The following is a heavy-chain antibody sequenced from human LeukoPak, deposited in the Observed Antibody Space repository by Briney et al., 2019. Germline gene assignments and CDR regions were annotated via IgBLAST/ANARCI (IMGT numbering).Heavy chain of an antibody. V-gene: IGHV6-1*01. D-gene: IGHD6-13*01. CDR3: ARDALQLVRRRGRITGYYFYYYMDV. Sequence: SQTLSLTCVISGDSVSSNSAAWNWIRQSPSRGLDWLGRTYYRSNWYDDYAVSVKSRININPETSKNQLSMQLNSVTPEDTAVYYCARDALQLVRRRGRITGYYFYYYMDVWGKGTTVTVSS. CDR2: TYYRSNWYD. J-gene: IGHJ6*03. CDR1: GDSVSSNSAA.